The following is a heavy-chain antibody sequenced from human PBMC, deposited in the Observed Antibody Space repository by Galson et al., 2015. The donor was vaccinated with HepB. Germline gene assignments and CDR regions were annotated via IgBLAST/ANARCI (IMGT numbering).Heavy chain of an antibody. D-gene: IGHD3-3*01. CDR2: IHTSGST. V-gene: IGHV4-61*02. CDR3: ARSGPFYDFWSGPTDYFDY. J-gene: IGHJ4*02. CDR1: GDSISSGSYY. Sequence: TLSLTCTVSGDSISSGSYYWTWIRQPAGKGLEWVERIHTSGSTNYNPSLKSRLAMSVDTSENQFSLKLSSVTAADTAVYYCARSGPFYDFWSGPTDYFDYWGQGTLVTVSS.